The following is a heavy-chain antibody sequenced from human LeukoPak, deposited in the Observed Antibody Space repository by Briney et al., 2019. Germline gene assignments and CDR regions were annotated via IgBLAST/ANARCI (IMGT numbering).Heavy chain of an antibody. D-gene: IGHD2-8*01. CDR3: ARANGGLDY. V-gene: IGHV4-38-2*02. CDR2: IYHSGST. CDR1: GYSISSGYY. Sequence: SETLSLTCTVSGYSISSGYYWGWIRQPPGKGLEWIGSIYHSGSTYYNPSLKSRVTISVDTSKNQFSLKLSSVTAADTAVYYCARANGGLDYWGQGTLVTVSS. J-gene: IGHJ4*02.